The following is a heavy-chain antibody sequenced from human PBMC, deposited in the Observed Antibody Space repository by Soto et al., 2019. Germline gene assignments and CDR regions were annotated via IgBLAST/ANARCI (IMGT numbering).Heavy chain of an antibody. CDR1: GGGFNSYS. D-gene: IGHD6-25*01. CDR3: ARGGPVIIPAATNWFDP. J-gene: IGHJ5*02. Sequence: QVQLVQSGAEVKKPGSSVKVSCKSSGGGFNSYSISWVRQAPGQGLEWMGVIIPIFGTRTYAQKFQGRVTITADTPTSTANMEVSRLTSEDTDIYYCARGGPVIIPAATNWFDPCGQGTLVTVSS. V-gene: IGHV1-69*06. CDR2: IIPIFGTR.